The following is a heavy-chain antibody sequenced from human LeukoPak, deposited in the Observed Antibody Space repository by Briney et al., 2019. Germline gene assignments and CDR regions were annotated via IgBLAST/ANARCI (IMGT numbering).Heavy chain of an antibody. Sequence: PSETLSLTCTVSGGSISSYCWSWIRQPAGKGLEWIGRIYTSGSTNYNPSLKSRVTISVDTSKNQFSLKLSSVTAADTAVYYCARESTVTTLDYWGQGTLVTVSS. CDR2: IYTSGST. D-gene: IGHD4-17*01. V-gene: IGHV4-4*07. J-gene: IGHJ4*02. CDR3: ARESTVTTLDY. CDR1: GGSISSYC.